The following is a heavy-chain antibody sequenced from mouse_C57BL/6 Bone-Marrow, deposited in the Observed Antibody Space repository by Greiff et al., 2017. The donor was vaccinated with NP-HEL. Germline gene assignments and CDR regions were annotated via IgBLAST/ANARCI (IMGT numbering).Heavy chain of an antibody. D-gene: IGHD1-1*01. J-gene: IGHJ2*01. CDR3: ARYPTVVEGNYFDY. Sequence: QVQLKQPGTELVKPGASVKLSCKASGYTFTSYWMHWVKQRPGQGLEWIGNINPSNGGTNYNEKFKSKATLTVDKSSSTAYMQLSSLTSEDSAVYYCARYPTVVEGNYFDYWGQGTTLTVSS. CDR1: GYTFTSYW. CDR2: INPSNGGT. V-gene: IGHV1-53*01.